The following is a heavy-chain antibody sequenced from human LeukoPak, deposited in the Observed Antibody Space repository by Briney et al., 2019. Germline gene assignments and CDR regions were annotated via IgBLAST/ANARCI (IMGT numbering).Heavy chain of an antibody. D-gene: IGHD6-13*01. J-gene: IGHJ4*02. Sequence: ASVKVSCKASGYIFPSYVISWVRQARGQGLEGIGWISAYYGNTNYAQKLQGRVTMTTDTSTSTAYMELRSLRSDDTAVYYCARVMYSSRAVDYWGQGTLVTVSS. CDR3: ARVMYSSRAVDY. CDR2: ISAYYGNT. CDR1: GYIFPSYV. V-gene: IGHV1-18*01.